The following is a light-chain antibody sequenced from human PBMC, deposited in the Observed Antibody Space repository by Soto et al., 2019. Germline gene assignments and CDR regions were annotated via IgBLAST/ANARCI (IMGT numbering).Light chain of an antibody. CDR2: DAS. CDR3: QQRSNWPPIT. Sequence: EIVLTQSPATLSLSPGERATLSCRASQSVSSYLAWYQQKPGQPPRLLIYDASIRATGIPDRFSGSGSGTDFTLTISSLEPEDFAVYYCQQRSNWPPITFGQGTRLEIK. J-gene: IGKJ5*01. CDR1: QSVSSY. V-gene: IGKV3-11*01.